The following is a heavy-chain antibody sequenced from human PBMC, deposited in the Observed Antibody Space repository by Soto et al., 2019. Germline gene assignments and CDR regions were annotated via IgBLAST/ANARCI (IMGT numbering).Heavy chain of an antibody. CDR2: ISSSSSYI. D-gene: IGHD6-19*01. J-gene: IGHJ5*02. CDR3: ARSGIAVAGFPPPRLELWFDP. V-gene: IGHV3-21*01. CDR1: GFTFSSYS. Sequence: PGGSLRLSCAASGFTFSSYSMNWVCQAPGKGLEWVSSISSSSSYIYYADSVKGRFTISRDNAKNSLYLQMNSLRAEDTAVYYCARSGIAVAGFPPPRLELWFDPWCQGTLVTVSS.